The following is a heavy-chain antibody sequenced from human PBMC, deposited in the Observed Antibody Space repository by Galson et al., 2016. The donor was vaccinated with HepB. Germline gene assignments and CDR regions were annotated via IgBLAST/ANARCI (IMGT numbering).Heavy chain of an antibody. V-gene: IGHV4-61*01. Sequence: ETLSLTCTVSGGSVSSVTYYWSWVRQPPGMGLEWIAYIYYSGSTNQNPPLKSRVTISVDTSKNQFSLQLRSVTAADTAVYYCARDRGSAAGFDYWGQGTLVTVSS. D-gene: IGHD6-13*01. CDR3: ARDRGSAAGFDY. CDR1: GGSVSSVTYY. CDR2: IYYSGST. J-gene: IGHJ4*02.